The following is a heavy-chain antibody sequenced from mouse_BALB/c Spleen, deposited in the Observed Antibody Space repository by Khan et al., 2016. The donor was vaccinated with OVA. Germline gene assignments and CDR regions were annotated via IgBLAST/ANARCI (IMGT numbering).Heavy chain of an antibody. J-gene: IGHJ2*01. CDR3: ARRGLGWYFDY. CDR1: GYTFINYW. V-gene: IGHV1-7*01. D-gene: IGHD1-1*02. Sequence: QVQLKQSGAELAKPGASVKMSCKASGYTFINYWILWVKQRPGQGLEWIGYINPSTGYTEYNQNFKDKATLTADKSSSTAYMQLSSLTSEDSAVCDCARRGLGWYFDYWGQGTTLTVSA. CDR2: INPSTGYT.